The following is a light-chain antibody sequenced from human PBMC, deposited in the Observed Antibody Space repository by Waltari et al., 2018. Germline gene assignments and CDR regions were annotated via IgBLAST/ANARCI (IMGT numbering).Light chain of an antibody. CDR1: RSNIGAGYD. CDR2: GNS. V-gene: IGLV1-40*01. Sequence: QSGLTQPPSVSVSPGQRVTISCTGSRSNIGAGYDVPWYQLLPGTAPKLPIYGNSNRPSGVPDRFSGSKSGTSASLAITGLQAEDEAGYYCQSYDSSLSGSVFGGGTKLTVL. CDR3: QSYDSSLSGSV. J-gene: IGLJ2*01.